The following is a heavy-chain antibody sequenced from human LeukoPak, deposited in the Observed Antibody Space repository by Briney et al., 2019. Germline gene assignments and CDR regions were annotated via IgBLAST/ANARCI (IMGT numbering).Heavy chain of an antibody. D-gene: IGHD5-24*01. CDR2: IIPIFGTA. V-gene: IGHV1-69*05. Sequence: SVKVSCKASGGTFSSYAISWVRQAPRQGLEWMGRIIPIFGTANYAQKFQGRVTITTDESTSTAYMELSSLRSEDTAVYYCASSRDGYNCAAFDIWGQGTMVTVSS. CDR3: ASSRDGYNCAAFDI. J-gene: IGHJ3*02. CDR1: GGTFSSYA.